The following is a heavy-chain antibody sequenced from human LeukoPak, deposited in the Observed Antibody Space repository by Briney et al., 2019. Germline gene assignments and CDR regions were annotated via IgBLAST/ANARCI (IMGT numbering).Heavy chain of an antibody. CDR3: ARDWATLTELDY. Sequence: PSETLSLTFTVSGGSISSSSYYWGWIRQPPGKGLEWIGSIYYSGSTYYNPSLKSRVTISVDTSKNQFSLKLSSVTAADTAVYYCARDWATLTELDYWGQGTLVTVSS. V-gene: IGHV4-39*02. CDR2: IYYSGST. CDR1: GGSISSSSYY. J-gene: IGHJ4*02. D-gene: IGHD4-17*01.